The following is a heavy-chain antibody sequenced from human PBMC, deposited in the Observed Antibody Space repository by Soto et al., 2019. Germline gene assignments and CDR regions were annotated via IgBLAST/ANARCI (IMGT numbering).Heavy chain of an antibody. J-gene: IGHJ4*02. CDR3: AKDPLLWFGEFQPDY. V-gene: IGHV3-30*18. CDR2: ISYDGSNK. Sequence: PGGSLRLSCAASGFTFSSYGMHWVRQAPGKGLERVAVISYDGSNKYYADSVKGRFTISRDNSKNTLYLQMNSLRAEYTAVYYCAKDPLLWFGEFQPDYWGQGTRVTVSS. D-gene: IGHD3-10*01. CDR1: GFTFSSYG.